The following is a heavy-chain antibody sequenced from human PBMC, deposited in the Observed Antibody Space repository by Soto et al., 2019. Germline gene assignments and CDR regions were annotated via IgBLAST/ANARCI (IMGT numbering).Heavy chain of an antibody. V-gene: IGHV3-11*01. CDR2: ISSSGSTI. Sequence: PGGSLRLSCAASGFTFSDYYMSWIRQAPGKGLEWVSYISSSGSTIYYADSVKGRFTISRDNAKNSLYLQMNSLRAEDTAVYYCAGDVGFTVTTPHYFDYWGQGTLVTVS. J-gene: IGHJ4*02. CDR1: GFTFSDYY. D-gene: IGHD4-17*01. CDR3: AGDVGFTVTTPHYFDY.